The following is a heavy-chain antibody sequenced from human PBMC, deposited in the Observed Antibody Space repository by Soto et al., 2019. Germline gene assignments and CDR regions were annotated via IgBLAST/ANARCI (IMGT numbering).Heavy chain of an antibody. CDR3: XXXXXXXSLRYYFDY. CDR2: ISAYNGNT. Sequence: QVQLVQSGAEVKKPGASVKVSCKASGYTFTSYGISWVRQAPGQGLEWMGWISAYNGNTNYAQKLQGRVTMTTXTSTSTAYMXXXXXXXXXXXXXXXXXXXXXXSLRYYFDYWGQGTLVTVSS. D-gene: IGHD3-10*01. CDR1: GYTFTSYG. V-gene: IGHV1-18*01. J-gene: IGHJ4*02.